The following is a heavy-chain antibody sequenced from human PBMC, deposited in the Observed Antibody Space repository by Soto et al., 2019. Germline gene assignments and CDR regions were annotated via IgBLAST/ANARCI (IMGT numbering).Heavy chain of an antibody. CDR1: GFTFSDHY. CDR3: ARVVIVATSYYFDY. V-gene: IGHV3-72*01. D-gene: IGHD5-12*01. Sequence: GGSLRLSCAASGFTFSDHYMDWVRQPPGKGLEWAGRIRKKANSYTTEYAASVKGRFTISRDDSKNSLYLQMNSLKTEDTAVYYCARVVIVATSYYFDYWGQGTLVTVSS. CDR2: IRKKANSYTT. J-gene: IGHJ4*02.